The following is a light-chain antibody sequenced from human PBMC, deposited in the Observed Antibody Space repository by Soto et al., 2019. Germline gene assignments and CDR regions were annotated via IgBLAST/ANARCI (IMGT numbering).Light chain of an antibody. Sequence: QSVLAQPASVSAAPGQRVTISCSGSNSNIGNNYVSWYQQLPGTAPKLLIYDNNKRPSGIPDRFSGSKSGTSATLGITGLQTGDEADYYCGTWDGSLSVGVFGGGTK. CDR2: DNN. V-gene: IGLV1-51*01. CDR1: NSNIGNNY. J-gene: IGLJ2*01. CDR3: GTWDGSLSVGV.